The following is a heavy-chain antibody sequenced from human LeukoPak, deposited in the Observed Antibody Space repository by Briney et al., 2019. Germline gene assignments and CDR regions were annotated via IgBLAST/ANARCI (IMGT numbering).Heavy chain of an antibody. D-gene: IGHD7-27*01. Sequence: GGSLRLSCAASGFTFSSYGMHWVRQAPGKGLEWVAVISYDGSNKYYADSVKGRFTISRDNSKSTLYLQMNSLRAEDTAVYYCAKKGDWGSLDYWGQGTLVTVSS. CDR3: AKKGDWGSLDY. J-gene: IGHJ4*02. CDR1: GFTFSSYG. CDR2: ISYDGSNK. V-gene: IGHV3-30*18.